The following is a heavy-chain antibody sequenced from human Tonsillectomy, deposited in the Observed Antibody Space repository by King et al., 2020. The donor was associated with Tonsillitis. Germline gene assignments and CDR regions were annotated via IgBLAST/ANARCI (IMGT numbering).Heavy chain of an antibody. CDR3: AKPGYCSSTSCRDADTIDY. CDR1: GFTFSSYA. V-gene: IGHV3-23*04. D-gene: IGHD2-2*01. Sequence: VQLVESGGGLVQPGGSLRLSCAASGFTFSSYAMSWVRQAPGKGLEWVSAISGSGGSTYYADSVKGRFTISRDNSKNTLYLQMNSLRAEDTAVYYCAKPGYCSSTSCRDADTIDYWGQGTLVTVSS. J-gene: IGHJ4*02. CDR2: ISGSGGST.